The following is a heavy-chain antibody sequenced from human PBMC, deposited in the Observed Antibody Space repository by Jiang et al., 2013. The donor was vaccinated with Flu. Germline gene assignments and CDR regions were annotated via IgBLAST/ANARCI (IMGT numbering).Heavy chain of an antibody. CDR2: ISAYNGNT. Sequence: GAEVKKPGASVKASCKASGYIFTSYGISWVRQAPGQGLEWMGWISAYNGNTNYAQMLQGRVTMTTDTSTSTAYMELRSLRSDDTAVYYCARAPNQEYGGNSVSDYWGQGTLVTVSS. V-gene: IGHV1-18*01. CDR1: GYIFTSYG. D-gene: IGHD4-23*01. CDR3: ARAPNQEYGGNSVSDY. J-gene: IGHJ4*02.